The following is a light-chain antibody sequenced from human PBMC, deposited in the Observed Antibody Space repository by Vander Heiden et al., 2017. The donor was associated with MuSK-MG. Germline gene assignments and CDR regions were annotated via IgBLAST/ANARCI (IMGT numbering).Light chain of an antibody. J-gene: IGKJ2*01. Sequence: EIVLTQSPGTLSLPPGERATLSCRASQSVTSNYLAWYQQKPGQAPRLLIYGASGRATGIPDRFSGSGSGTDFTLTISRLEPEDFAVYYCQQYFSEPPQYTFGQWTKLEIK. CDR1: QSVTSNY. CDR3: QQYFSEPPQYT. CDR2: GAS. V-gene: IGKV3-20*01.